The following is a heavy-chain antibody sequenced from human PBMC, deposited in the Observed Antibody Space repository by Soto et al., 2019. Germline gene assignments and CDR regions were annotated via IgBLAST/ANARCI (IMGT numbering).Heavy chain of an antibody. V-gene: IGHV4-30-2*01. CDR1: GGSISSGGYS. D-gene: IGHD5-12*01. CDR3: AAGGGLPRYY. Sequence: QLQLQESGSGLVKPSQTLSLTCAVSGGSISSGGYSWSWIRQPPGKGLEWIGYIYHSGSTYYNPSLTTGVTISVNTAKNQFSLKLISVTAADTAVYSCAAGGGLPRYYWGQGTLVTVSS. J-gene: IGHJ4*02. CDR2: IYHSGST.